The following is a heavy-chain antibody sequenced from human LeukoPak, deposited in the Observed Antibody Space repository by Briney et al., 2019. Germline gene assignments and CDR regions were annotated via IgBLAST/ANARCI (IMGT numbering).Heavy chain of an antibody. D-gene: IGHD3-22*01. V-gene: IGHV3-23*01. J-gene: IGHJ5*02. CDR1: GFTFTSYA. CDR3: AKGLLDVHDSSGYHSNWFDP. Sequence: GGSLRLSCAASGFTFTSYAMTWVRQAPGKGLEWVSGISNSGANTYYADSVKGLFTISRDNSKNTLYLQMNSLRVEDTAVYYCAKGLLDVHDSSGYHSNWFDPWGQGTLVTVSS. CDR2: ISNSGANT.